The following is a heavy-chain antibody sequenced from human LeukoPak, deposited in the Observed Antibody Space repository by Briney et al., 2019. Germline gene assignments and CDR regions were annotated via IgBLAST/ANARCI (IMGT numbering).Heavy chain of an antibody. CDR2: IYYSGST. D-gene: IGHD2-21*01. J-gene: IGHJ6*03. V-gene: IGHV4-59*11. Sequence: SETLSLTCTVSGGSISSHYWSWIRQPPGKGLDWIGYIYYSGSTNYNPSLKVRVTISVDTSKNQFSLKLRSVTAADTAVYYCAIVPQGIPRRGHYMDVWGKGTTVTVSS. CDR1: GGSISSHY. CDR3: AIVPQGIPRRGHYMDV.